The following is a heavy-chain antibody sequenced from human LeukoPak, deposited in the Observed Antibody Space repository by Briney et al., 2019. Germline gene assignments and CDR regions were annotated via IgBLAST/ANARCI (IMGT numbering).Heavy chain of an antibody. D-gene: IGHD2-15*01. CDR1: GFTFSRYN. V-gene: IGHV3-21*01. CDR3: ARVLETDCSGGSCYSGLDH. CDR2: ISRTSSYI. J-gene: IGHJ4*02. Sequence: GGSLRLSCAASGFTFSRYNMKWVRQAPGKGLEWVSSISRTSSYIYYADSVKGRFTISRDNAQNSLYLQMNSLRVEDTSVYYCARVLETDCSGGSCYSGLDHWGQGTLVTVSS.